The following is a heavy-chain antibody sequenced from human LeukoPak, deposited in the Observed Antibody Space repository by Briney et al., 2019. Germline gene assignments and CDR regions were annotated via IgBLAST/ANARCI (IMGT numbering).Heavy chain of an antibody. CDR1: GYTFTGYH. D-gene: IGHD2-2*01. V-gene: IGHV1-2*06. Sequence: AASVTVSYKASGYTFTGYHMHWVRQAPGQGLEWMGRINPNSGDTNYAQKFQGRVAMTRDTSISTAFMELTRLRSDDTAVYYCARDYCSSTSCLFDYWGQGTLVTVSS. J-gene: IGHJ4*02. CDR2: INPNSGDT. CDR3: ARDYCSSTSCLFDY.